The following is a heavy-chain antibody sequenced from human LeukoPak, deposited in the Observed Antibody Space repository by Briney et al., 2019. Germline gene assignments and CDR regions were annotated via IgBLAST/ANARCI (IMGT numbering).Heavy chain of an antibody. CDR2: IYSGGST. CDR1: GGSINTDD. V-gene: IGHV4-4*07. Sequence: SETLSLTCNFSGGSINTDDWSWIRQPAGKGLEWIGRIYSGGSTNYNPSLKSRVTISIDKSKSQLYLKLNSLTAADTAVYYCARDYSSAWTFDYWGQGTPVTVS. D-gene: IGHD6-19*01. CDR3: ARDYSSAWTFDY. J-gene: IGHJ4*02.